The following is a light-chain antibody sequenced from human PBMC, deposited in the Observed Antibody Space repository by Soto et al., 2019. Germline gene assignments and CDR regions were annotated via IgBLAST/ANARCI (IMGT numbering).Light chain of an antibody. CDR1: SSNIGAGYD. J-gene: IGLJ3*02. Sequence: QAVVTQSPSVSGAPGQRVTISCTGSSSNIGAGYDVHWYQQVPGTAPKLLIYGNINRPSGVPDRFSGSKSGTSASLAITGLQAEDEADYYCQSYDSSLSGFWVFGGGTQLTVL. V-gene: IGLV1-40*01. CDR2: GNI. CDR3: QSYDSSLSGFWV.